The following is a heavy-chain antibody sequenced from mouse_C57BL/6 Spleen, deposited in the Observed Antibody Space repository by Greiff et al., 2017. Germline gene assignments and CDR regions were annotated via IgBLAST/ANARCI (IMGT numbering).Heavy chain of an antibody. V-gene: IGHV1-80*01. J-gene: IGHJ2*01. D-gene: IGHD1-3*01. CDR3: AKKSPRWVDDVLYYFDY. CDR1: GYAFSSYW. Sequence: VQLQQSGAELVKPGASVKISCKASGYAFSSYWMTWVKQRPGKGLEWIGQIYPGDGDTNYNGKFTGKATLTAAKSSSTAYMQLSSLTSEDSAVYFCAKKSPRWVDDVLYYFDYWGQGTTLTVSS. CDR2: IYPGDGDT.